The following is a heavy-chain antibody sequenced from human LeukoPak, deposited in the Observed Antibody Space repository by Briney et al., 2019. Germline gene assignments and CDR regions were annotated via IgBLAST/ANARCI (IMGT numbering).Heavy chain of an antibody. CDR3: ARDPSRGDFWSGYERGWHAFDI. CDR2: ITSSSSTI. V-gene: IGHV3-48*01. D-gene: IGHD3-3*01. J-gene: IGHJ3*02. Sequence: GGSLRLSCAASGFTFSSYTMNWVRQAPGKGLEWVSYITSSSSTIYYADSVKGRFTISRDNAKNSLYLQMNSLRAEDTAVYYCARDPSRGDFWSGYERGWHAFDIWGQGTMVTVSS. CDR1: GFTFSSYT.